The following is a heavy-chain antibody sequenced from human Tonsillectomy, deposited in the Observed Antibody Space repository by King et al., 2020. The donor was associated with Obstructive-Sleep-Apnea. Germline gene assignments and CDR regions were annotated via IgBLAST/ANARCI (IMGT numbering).Heavy chain of an antibody. V-gene: IGHV3-23*04. Sequence: DVQLVESGGGLVQPGGSVRLSCASSGFTFSNYAMSWVRQAPGKGLEWVSGFSGSGDSPYYAATVKGRFSISRENSKNKLYLQMNRLRAEDTAVYYCAKESRYSSGWNEIDYWGQGTLVAVPS. CDR3: AKESRYSSGWNEIDY. CDR1: GFTFSNYA. CDR2: FSGSGDSP. D-gene: IGHD6-19*01. J-gene: IGHJ4*02.